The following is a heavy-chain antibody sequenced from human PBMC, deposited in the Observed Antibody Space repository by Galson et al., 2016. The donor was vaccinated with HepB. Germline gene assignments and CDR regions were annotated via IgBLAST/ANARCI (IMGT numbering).Heavy chain of an antibody. CDR3: AKDQYDGSGARYDY. Sequence: SLRLSCAASGFTSSYHAMAWVRQAPGKGPEWVLGVDGTGDTTYYADSMRGRFTISRDNSKNTLYLQMHSLRAEDTAVYYCAKDQYDGSGARYDYWGQGTLVTVSS. CDR2: VDGTGDTT. J-gene: IGHJ4*02. CDR1: GFTSSYHA. V-gene: IGHV3-23*01. D-gene: IGHD3-22*01.